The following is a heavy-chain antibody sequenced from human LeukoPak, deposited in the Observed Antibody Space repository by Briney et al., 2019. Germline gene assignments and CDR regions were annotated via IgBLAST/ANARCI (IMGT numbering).Heavy chain of an antibody. J-gene: IGHJ4*02. D-gene: IGHD3-22*01. CDR3: ASRRSHYYDSSGYEYFDY. CDR1: GGSFSGYY. CDR2: ISSSGSTI. Sequence: LSLTCAVYGGSFSGYYWSWIRQPPGKGLEWVSYISSSGSTIYYADSVKGRFTISRDNAKNSLYLQMNSLRAEDTAVYYCASRRSHYYDSSGYEYFDYWGQGTLVTVSS. V-gene: IGHV3-11*01.